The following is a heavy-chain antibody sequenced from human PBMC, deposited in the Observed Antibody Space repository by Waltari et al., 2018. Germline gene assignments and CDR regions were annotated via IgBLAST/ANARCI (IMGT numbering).Heavy chain of an antibody. Sequence: QVQLQESGPGLVRPSETLSLTCTVSGDSIRSTSFYWGWFRQSPGKGLEWIGSLNSSGRTYYNPSLKGRVTISVDTSNNHVSLRLSSVTAADTALYFCAKSITMVRGAAGFDPWGQGTLVTVSS. J-gene: IGHJ5*02. CDR3: AKSITMVRGAAGFDP. CDR1: GDSIRSTSFY. CDR2: LNSSGRT. V-gene: IGHV4-39*01. D-gene: IGHD3-10*01.